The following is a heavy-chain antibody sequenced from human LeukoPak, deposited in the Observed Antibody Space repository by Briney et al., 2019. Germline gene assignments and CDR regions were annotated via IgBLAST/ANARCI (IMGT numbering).Heavy chain of an antibody. Sequence: PSETLSLTCTVSGDITHYWGWIRQPPGKGLECIGSIYFSGSVYYNPSLRSRVTISLDTSTKQLSLKLTSVTAADTAIYYCAKHNGGGIVSYVAPGPPDYFDHWGQGAQVTVSS. CDR2: IYFSGSV. J-gene: IGHJ4*02. V-gene: IGHV4-39*01. D-gene: IGHD1-26*01. CDR1: GDITHY. CDR3: AKHNGGGIVSYVAPGPPDYFDH.